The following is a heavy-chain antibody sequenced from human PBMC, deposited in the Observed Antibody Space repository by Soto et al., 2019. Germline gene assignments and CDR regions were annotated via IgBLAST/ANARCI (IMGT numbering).Heavy chain of an antibody. D-gene: IGHD1-1*01. V-gene: IGHV4-59*08. Sequence: SETLSLTCTVSGGSISSYYWSWIRQPPGKGLEWIGYIYYSGSTNYNPSLKSRVTISVDTSKNQFSLKLSSVTAADTAVYYCARRVPNNYYYYYYMDVWGKGTTVTVSS. CDR1: GGSISSYY. J-gene: IGHJ6*03. CDR2: IYYSGST. CDR3: ARRVPNNYYYYYYMDV.